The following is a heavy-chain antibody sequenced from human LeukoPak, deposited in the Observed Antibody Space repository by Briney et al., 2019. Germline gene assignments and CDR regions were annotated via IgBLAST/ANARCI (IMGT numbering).Heavy chain of an antibody. CDR2: IYYGGST. CDR1: GGSISSSSYY. D-gene: IGHD3-10*01. CDR3: ARDFAHGYGSGPYFDY. V-gene: IGHV4-39*07. Sequence: SETLSLTCTVSGGSISSSSYYWGWIRQPPGKGLEWIGSIYYGGSTYYNPSLKSRVTISSDTSKNQFSLKLSSVTAADTAVYYCARDFAHGYGSGPYFDYWGQGTLVTVSS. J-gene: IGHJ4*02.